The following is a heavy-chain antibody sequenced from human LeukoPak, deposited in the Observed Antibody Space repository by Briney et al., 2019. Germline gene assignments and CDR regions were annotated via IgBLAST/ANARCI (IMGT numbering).Heavy chain of an antibody. CDR1: GYTYTSYD. V-gene: IGHV1-8*01. Sequence: ASVKVSCKASGYTYTSYDINWVRQATGQGLEWMGWMNPNSGNTGYAQKFQGRVTMTRNTSISTACMELSSLGSEDTAVYYCASGAAYDAFDIWGQGTMVTVSS. CDR3: ASGAAYDAFDI. J-gene: IGHJ3*02. D-gene: IGHD6-25*01. CDR2: MNPNSGNT.